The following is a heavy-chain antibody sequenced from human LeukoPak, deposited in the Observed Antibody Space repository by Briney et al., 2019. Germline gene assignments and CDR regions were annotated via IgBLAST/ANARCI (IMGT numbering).Heavy chain of an antibody. CDR2: ISYDGSNK. J-gene: IGHJ4*02. CDR3: AKSVLDWFYFDY. Sequence: HAGGSLRLSCAASGFTFSSYGMHWVRQAPGKGLEWVAVISYDGSNKYYADSVKGRFTISRDNSKNTLYLQMNSLRAEDAAVYYCAKSVLDWFYFDYWGQGTLVTVSS. V-gene: IGHV3-30*18. CDR1: GFTFSSYG. D-gene: IGHD3-9*01.